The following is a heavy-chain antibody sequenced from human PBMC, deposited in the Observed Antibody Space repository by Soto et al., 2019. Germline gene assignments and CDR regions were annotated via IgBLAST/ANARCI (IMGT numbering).Heavy chain of an antibody. J-gene: IGHJ6*03. CDR2: INHSGST. V-gene: IGHV4-34*01. CDR3: ARLKFDFWSGYYLYYYYYYMDV. CDR1: GGSFSGYY. Sequence: ASETLSLTCAVYGGSFSGYYWSWIRQPPGKGLEWIGEINHSGSTNYNPSLKSRVTISVDTSKNQFSLKLSSVTAADTAVYYCARLKFDFWSGYYLYYYYYYMDVWGKGTTVTVSS. D-gene: IGHD3-3*01.